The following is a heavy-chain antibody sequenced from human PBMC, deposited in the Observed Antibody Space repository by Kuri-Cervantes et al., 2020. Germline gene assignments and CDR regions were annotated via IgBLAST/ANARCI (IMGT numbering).Heavy chain of an antibody. CDR2: IYSGGST. CDR3: AREPVSSRAFDI. Sequence: GESLKISCAASGFTVSSNYMSWVRQAPGKGLEWVSVIYSGGSTYYADSVKGRFTTSRDNSKNTLYLQMNSLRAEDTAVYYCAREPVSSRAFDIWGQGTMVTVSS. V-gene: IGHV3-53*01. J-gene: IGHJ3*02. D-gene: IGHD5/OR15-5a*01. CDR1: GFTVSSNY.